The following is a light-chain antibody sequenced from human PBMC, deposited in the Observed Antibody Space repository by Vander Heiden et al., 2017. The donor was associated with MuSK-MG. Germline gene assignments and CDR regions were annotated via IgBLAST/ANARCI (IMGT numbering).Light chain of an antibody. CDR1: QSVSSN. Sequence: EILLTHPPPTLSVPPGERATLSCRASQSVSSNLAWYQQKPGQAPRLLIYGASTRATGIPARFSGSGSGTEFTLTISSLQSEDFAVYYCQQYNNWPPLTFGGGTKVEIK. V-gene: IGKV3-15*01. CDR2: GAS. CDR3: QQYNNWPPLT. J-gene: IGKJ4*01.